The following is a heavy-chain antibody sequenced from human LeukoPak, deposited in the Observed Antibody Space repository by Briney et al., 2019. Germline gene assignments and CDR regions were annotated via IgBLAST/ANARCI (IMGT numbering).Heavy chain of an antibody. CDR3: ARETTSWYRTGGFDY. D-gene: IGHD6-13*01. Sequence: PGGSLRLSCAASGFTLNDAWMSWVRHAPGKGLVWVSRINSDGSSTSYADSVKGRFTISRDNAKNTLYLQMNSLRAEDTAVYYCARETTSWYRTGGFDYWGQGTLVTVSS. CDR1: GFTLNDAW. J-gene: IGHJ4*02. V-gene: IGHV3-74*01. CDR2: INSDGSST.